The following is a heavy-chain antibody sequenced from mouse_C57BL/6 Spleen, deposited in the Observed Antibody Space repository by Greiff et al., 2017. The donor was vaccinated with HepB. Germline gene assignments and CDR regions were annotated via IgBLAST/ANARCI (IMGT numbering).Heavy chain of an antibody. Sequence: QVQLQQPGAELVKPGASVKLSCKASGYTFTSYWMHWVKQRPGRGLEGIGRIDPNSGGTKNNEKFKSKATLTGDKPSSTAYMQLSSLTSEDSAVYYCARSGYYGSRGYFDVWGTGTTVAVSS. CDR3: ARSGYYGSRGYFDV. V-gene: IGHV1-72*01. J-gene: IGHJ1*03. D-gene: IGHD1-1*01. CDR1: GYTFTSYW. CDR2: IDPNSGGT.